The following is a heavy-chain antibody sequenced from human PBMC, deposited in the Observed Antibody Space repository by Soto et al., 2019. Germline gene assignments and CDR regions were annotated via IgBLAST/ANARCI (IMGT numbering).Heavy chain of an antibody. V-gene: IGHV1-3*01. J-gene: IGHJ4*02. CDR1: GHTFSSYA. Sequence: GASVKVSCKASGHTFSSYAMHWVRQAPGQRLEWMGWINAGYGNTKSSQKFQDRVTISRDTSASTAYMELTSLRSEDTAVYYCARDTGDGTFDFSGQGTLVTVSS. D-gene: IGHD7-27*01. CDR2: INAGYGNT. CDR3: ARDTGDGTFDF.